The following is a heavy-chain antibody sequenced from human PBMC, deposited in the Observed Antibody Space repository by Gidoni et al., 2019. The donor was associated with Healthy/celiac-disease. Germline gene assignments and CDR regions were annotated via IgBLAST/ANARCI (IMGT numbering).Heavy chain of an antibody. Sequence: QVQLQESGTGRVKPSESLSLTCTVSGGSISSSYWSWIGQPPGKGLEWIGYIYYSGSTNYNPSLKSRVTISVDTSKNQFSLKLSSVTAADTAVYYCARDFAYNGSYDAFDIWGQGTMVTVSS. CDR1: GGSISSSY. J-gene: IGHJ3*02. D-gene: IGHD1-26*01. CDR2: IYYSGST. CDR3: ARDFAYNGSYDAFDI. V-gene: IGHV4-59*01.